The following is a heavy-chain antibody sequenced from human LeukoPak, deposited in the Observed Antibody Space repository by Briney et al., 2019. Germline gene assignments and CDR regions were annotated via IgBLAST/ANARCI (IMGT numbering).Heavy chain of an antibody. CDR1: GGSFSGYY. J-gene: IGHJ4*02. V-gene: IGHV4-34*01. Sequence: SETLSLTCAVYGGSFSGYYWSWIRQPPGKGLEWIGEVNHSGSTNYNPSLKSRVTISVDTSKNQFSLKLSSVTAADTAVYYCARVPVSDYYDSSGSYDYWGQGTLVTVSS. CDR3: ARVPVSDYYDSSGSYDY. D-gene: IGHD3-22*01. CDR2: VNHSGST.